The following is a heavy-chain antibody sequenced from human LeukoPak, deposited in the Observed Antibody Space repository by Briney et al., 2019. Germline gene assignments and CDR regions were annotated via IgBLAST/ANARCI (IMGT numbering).Heavy chain of an antibody. CDR1: GGSMSYYY. CDR3: ARGEAVDACDY. Sequence: SETLSLTCTVSGGSMSYYYWSWIRQPPGEGLEWIGYIYYSGDTNYSPSLKSRITLSVDTSKTQFSLKLRSVTAADTAVYYCARGEAVDACDYWGQGTLVTVSS. D-gene: IGHD6-19*01. CDR2: IYYSGDT. V-gene: IGHV4-59*01. J-gene: IGHJ4*02.